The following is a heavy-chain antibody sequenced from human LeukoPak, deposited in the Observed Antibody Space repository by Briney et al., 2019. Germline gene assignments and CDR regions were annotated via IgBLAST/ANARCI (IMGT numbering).Heavy chain of an antibody. CDR1: GFTFSSYG. Sequence: PGGSLRLSCAASGFTFSSYGMSWVRQAPGKGLEWVSAISGSGGSTYYADSVKGRFTISRDNSKNTLYLQMNSLRAEDTAVYYCAKDSRITMVRGILRWIDYWGQGTLVTVSS. CDR3: AKDSRITMVRGILRWIDY. J-gene: IGHJ4*02. CDR2: ISGSGGST. V-gene: IGHV3-23*01. D-gene: IGHD3-10*01.